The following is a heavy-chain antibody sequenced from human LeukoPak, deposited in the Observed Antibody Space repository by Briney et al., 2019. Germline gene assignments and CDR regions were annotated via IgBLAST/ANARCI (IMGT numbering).Heavy chain of an antibody. CDR3: VKDRRNPYRPEGPFDP. V-gene: IGHV3-9*01. CDR2: INWNSGSI. Sequence: GGSLRLSCAASGFTFEDYAMHWVRQAPGKGLEWVSGINWNSGSIGYADSVKGRFTISRDNVMNSLYLQMNSLRPQDTALYYCVKDRRNPYRPEGPFDPWGQGTLVTVSS. J-gene: IGHJ5*02. D-gene: IGHD1-14*01. CDR1: GFTFEDYA.